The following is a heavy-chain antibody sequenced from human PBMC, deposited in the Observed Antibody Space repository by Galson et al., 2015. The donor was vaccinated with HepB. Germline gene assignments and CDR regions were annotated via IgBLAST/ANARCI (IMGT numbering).Heavy chain of an antibody. Sequence: SLRLSCAASGFTFSNAWMSWVRQAPGKGLEWVGRIKSKTDGGTTDYAAPVKGRFTISRDDSKNTLYLQMNSLKTEDTAVYYCTTDRYGDGYFDYWGQGTLVTVSS. CDR3: TTDRYGDGYFDY. CDR2: IKSKTDGGTT. J-gene: IGHJ4*02. CDR1: GFTFSNAW. V-gene: IGHV3-15*01. D-gene: IGHD4-17*01.